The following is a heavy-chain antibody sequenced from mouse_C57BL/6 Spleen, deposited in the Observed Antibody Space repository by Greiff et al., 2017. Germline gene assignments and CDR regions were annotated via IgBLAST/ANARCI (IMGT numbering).Heavy chain of an antibody. CDR2: ISSGSSTI. D-gene: IGHD2-4*01. CDR1: GFTFSDYG. V-gene: IGHV5-17*01. Sequence: EVQLVESGGGLVKPGGSLKLSCAASGFTFSDYGMHWVRQAPEKGLEWVAYISSGSSTIYYADTVKGRFTISRDNAKNTLFLQMTSLRSEDTAMYYCARDYDYDLGDYWGQGTSVTVSS. J-gene: IGHJ4*01. CDR3: ARDYDYDLGDY.